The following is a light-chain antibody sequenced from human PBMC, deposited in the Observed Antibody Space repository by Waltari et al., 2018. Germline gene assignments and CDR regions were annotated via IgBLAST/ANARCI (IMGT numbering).Light chain of an antibody. CDR1: QSVSGV. Sequence: EIVLTQSPVTLSLSLGERASLSCRASQSVSGVAGYQQKPGQAPRLLVYGSSSRATGVPDRFSGSGSGTDFTLAISSLEPEDFADYYCQQYGDWYSFGPGTKVEIK. CDR2: GSS. V-gene: IGKV3-20*01. J-gene: IGKJ2*03. CDR3: QQYGDWYS.